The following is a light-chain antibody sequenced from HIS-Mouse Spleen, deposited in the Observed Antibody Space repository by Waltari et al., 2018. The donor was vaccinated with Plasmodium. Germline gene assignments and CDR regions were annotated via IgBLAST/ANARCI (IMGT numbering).Light chain of an antibody. CDR2: AAS. CDR1: QSISSY. J-gene: IGKJ4*01. Sequence: DIQMTQSPYSLSASVGDGVTITCRASQSISSYLNWYQQKPGKAPKLLIYAASSLQSGVPSRFSGSGSGTDFTLTISSLQPEDFATYYCQQSYSTPPTFGGGTKVEIK. CDR3: QQSYSTPPT. V-gene: IGKV1-39*01.